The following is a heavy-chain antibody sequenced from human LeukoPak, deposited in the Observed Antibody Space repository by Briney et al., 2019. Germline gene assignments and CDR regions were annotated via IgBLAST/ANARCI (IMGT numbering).Heavy chain of an antibody. V-gene: IGHV1-18*01. D-gene: IGHD4-23*01. CDR3: ARVPGGNSDWFDP. CDR2: ISAYNGNT. CDR1: GYTFTSYG. Sequence: EASVKVSCKASGYTFTSYGVIWVRQAPGQGLEWMGWISAYNGNTNYAQRLQGRVTMTTDTSTSTAYMEFRSLRSDDTAVYYCARVPGGNSDWFDPWGQGTLVTVSS. J-gene: IGHJ5*02.